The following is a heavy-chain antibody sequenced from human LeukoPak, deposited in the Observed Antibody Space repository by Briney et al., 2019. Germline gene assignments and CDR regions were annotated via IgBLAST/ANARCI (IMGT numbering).Heavy chain of an antibody. CDR2: IYYSGST. CDR3: ASHSSGYYEFFDY. D-gene: IGHD3-22*01. J-gene: IGHJ4*02. CDR1: GGSISSSSYY. Sequence: SETLSLTCTVSGGSISSSSYYWGWIRQPPGKGLEWVGSIYYSGSTYYNPSLKSRVTISVDTSKNQFSLKLSSVTAADTAVYYCASHSSGYYEFFDYWGQGTLVTVSS. V-gene: IGHV4-39*07.